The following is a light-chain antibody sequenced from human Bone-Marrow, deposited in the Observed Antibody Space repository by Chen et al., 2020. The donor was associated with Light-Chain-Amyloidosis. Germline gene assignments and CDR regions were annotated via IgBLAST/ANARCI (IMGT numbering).Light chain of an antibody. CDR3: QVGDRRSARPV. V-gene: IGLV3-21*02. Sequence: SYVLTQPSSVSVAPGQTVTIACGGNTIGSTSVHWYQQTPGQAPLLVVYDDSDRPSGIPERLSGSNAGNTATLTISWVEAGDEADEYCQVGDRRSARPVFGGGPKLTVL. CDR2: DDS. CDR1: TIGSTS. J-gene: IGLJ3*02.